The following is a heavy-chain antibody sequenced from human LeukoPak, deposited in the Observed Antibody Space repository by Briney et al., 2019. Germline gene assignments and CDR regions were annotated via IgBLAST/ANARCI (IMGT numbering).Heavy chain of an antibody. Sequence: SVTVSCTASGGTFSSYAISWVRQAPGQGLEWMGGIIPIFGTANYAQKFQGRVTITADESTSTAYMELSSLRSEDTAVYYCARDSGSYYGDDYWGQGTLVTVSS. D-gene: IGHD1-26*01. J-gene: IGHJ4*02. CDR1: GGTFSSYA. CDR3: ARDSGSYYGDDY. V-gene: IGHV1-69*13. CDR2: IIPIFGTA.